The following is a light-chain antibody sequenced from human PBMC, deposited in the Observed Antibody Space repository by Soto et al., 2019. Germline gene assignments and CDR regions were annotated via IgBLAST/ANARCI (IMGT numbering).Light chain of an antibody. CDR1: SSNIGNNY. CDR2: DND. V-gene: IGLV1-51*01. Sequence: QSVLTQPPSVSAAPGQTVTISCSGSSSNIGNNYVSWYQQVPGAAPKLLIYDNDKRPSGIPDRFSGSKSGTSAILDITGLQTGDEADFFCGTWDTGLSAAVFGGGTKLTVL. CDR3: GTWDTGLSAAV. J-gene: IGLJ2*01.